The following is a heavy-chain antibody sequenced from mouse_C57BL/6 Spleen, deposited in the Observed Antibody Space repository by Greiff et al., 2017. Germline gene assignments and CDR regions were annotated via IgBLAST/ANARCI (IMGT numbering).Heavy chain of an antibody. Sequence: VQLQQSGAELARPGASVKLSCKASGYTFTSYGISWVKQRTGQGLEWIGEIYPRSGNTYYNEKFKGKATLTADKSSSTAYMELRSLTSEDSAVYFCARSLYDYDARGAMDYWEQGTSVTVSS. CDR1: GYTFTSYG. V-gene: IGHV1-81*01. J-gene: IGHJ4*01. D-gene: IGHD2-4*01. CDR2: IYPRSGNT. CDR3: ARSLYDYDARGAMDY.